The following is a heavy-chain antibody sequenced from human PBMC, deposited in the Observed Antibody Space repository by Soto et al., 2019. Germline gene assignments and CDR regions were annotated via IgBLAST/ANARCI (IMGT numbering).Heavy chain of an antibody. CDR3: LTSGIERAAWY. V-gene: IGHV3-73*01. CDR2: IKSRANSYAT. CDR1: GFTFSGSA. J-gene: IGHJ4*02. Sequence: EVQLVESGGGLVQPGGSLKLSCAASGFTFSGSAIHWVRQASGKGLEWVGRIKSRANSYATAYAASVEGRFTISRDDSRNTAYLQMNGLKIEDAAVYYCLTSGIERAAWYWGQGTLVTVSS. D-gene: IGHD3-10*01.